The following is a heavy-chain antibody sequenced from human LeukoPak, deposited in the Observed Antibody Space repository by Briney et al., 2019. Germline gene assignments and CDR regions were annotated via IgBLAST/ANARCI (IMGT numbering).Heavy chain of an antibody. J-gene: IGHJ4*02. CDR1: GGSFSGYY. CDR3: ARSRIQIWSLRYYFDY. Sequence: SETLSLTCAVYGGSFSGYYWSWIRQPPGKGLEWIGEINHSGSTNYNPSLKSRVTISVDTSKNQFSLKLSSVTAADTAVYYCARSRIQIWSLRYYFDYWGQGTLVTVSS. V-gene: IGHV4-34*01. D-gene: IGHD5-18*01. CDR2: INHSGST.